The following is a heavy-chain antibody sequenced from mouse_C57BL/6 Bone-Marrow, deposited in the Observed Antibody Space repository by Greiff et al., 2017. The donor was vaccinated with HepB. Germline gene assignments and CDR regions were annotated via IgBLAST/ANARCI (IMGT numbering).Heavy chain of an antibody. D-gene: IGHD2-3*01. CDR3: TSQRGYYVSFDY. V-gene: IGHV1-15*01. CDR1: GYTFTDYE. Sequence: VKLQESGAELVRPGASVTLSCKASGYTFTDYEMHWVKQTPVHGLEWIGAIDPETGGTAYNQKFKGKAIQTADKSSSTAYMELRSLTSEDSAVYYCTSQRGYYVSFDYWGQGTTLTVSS. J-gene: IGHJ2*01. CDR2: IDPETGGT.